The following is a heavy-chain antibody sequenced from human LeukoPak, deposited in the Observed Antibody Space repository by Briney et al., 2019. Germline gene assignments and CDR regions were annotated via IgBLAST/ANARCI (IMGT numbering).Heavy chain of an antibody. CDR3: ANKNAGPRPFDY. CDR2: ISSGGGRT. Sequence: GGSLRLSCAVSGFTFSTYGMNWLRRAPGKGLEWVSSISSGGGRTHYADSVKGRFTISRDNSKNTLYLQMNSLSAEDTALYYCANKNAGPRPFDYWGQGTLVTVSS. V-gene: IGHV3-23*01. CDR1: GFTFSTYG. J-gene: IGHJ4*02.